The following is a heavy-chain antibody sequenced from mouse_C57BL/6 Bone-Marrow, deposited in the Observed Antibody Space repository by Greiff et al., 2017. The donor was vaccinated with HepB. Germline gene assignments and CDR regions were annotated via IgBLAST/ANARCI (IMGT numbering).Heavy chain of an antibody. CDR1: GFNFKDYY. V-gene: IGHV14-2*01. Sequence: VQLQQSGAELVKPGASVKLSCTASGFNFKDYYMHWVKQRTEQGLEWIGRIDPDDGETKYAPNFQGKATITADTSSNTAYLQLSSLTSEDTAVYYGVKALYGGPFAYWGRGTRITVTA. CDR2: IDPDDGET. J-gene: IGHJ3*01. CDR3: VKALYGGPFAY. D-gene: IGHD1-1*01.